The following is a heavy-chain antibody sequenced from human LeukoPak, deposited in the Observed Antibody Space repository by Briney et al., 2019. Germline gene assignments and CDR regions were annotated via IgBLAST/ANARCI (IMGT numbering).Heavy chain of an antibody. CDR3: ARDHPSGWLRLGWFDP. D-gene: IGHD5-12*01. Sequence: PGGSLRLSCAASGFTFSSYSMNWVRQAPGKGLEWVSSISSSSSYIYYADSVKGRFTISRDNAKNSLYLQMNSLRAEDTAVYYYARDHPSGWLRLGWFDPWGQGTLVTVSS. J-gene: IGHJ5*02. CDR2: ISSSSSYI. CDR1: GFTFSSYS. V-gene: IGHV3-21*01.